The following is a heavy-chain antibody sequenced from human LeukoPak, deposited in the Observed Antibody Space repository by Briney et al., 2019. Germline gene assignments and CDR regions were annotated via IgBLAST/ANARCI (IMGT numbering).Heavy chain of an antibody. Sequence: GASVKVSCKASGGTFSSYAISWVRQAPGQGLEWMGGIIPIFDTANYAQNFQGRVTVTADESTSTAYMELSSLRCEDTAVYYCARDRDLYYDILTGYYTDYYYGMDVWGQGTTVTVSS. D-gene: IGHD3-9*01. V-gene: IGHV1-69*13. CDR2: IIPIFDTA. J-gene: IGHJ6*02. CDR1: GGTFSSYA. CDR3: ARDRDLYYDILTGYYTDYYYGMDV.